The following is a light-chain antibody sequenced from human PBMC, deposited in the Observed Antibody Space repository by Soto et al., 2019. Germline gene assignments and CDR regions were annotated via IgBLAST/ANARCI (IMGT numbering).Light chain of an antibody. Sequence: ETVMTQSPATLSVSPGERATLSCRASQSVSSNLAWYQQKPGQAPRLLIYGATTRATGIPARFSGSGSGTEFTLTISSLQSEDFAVYYCQHYNNWWTFGQGTKVDIK. V-gene: IGKV3-15*01. J-gene: IGKJ1*01. CDR3: QHYNNWWT. CDR1: QSVSSN. CDR2: GAT.